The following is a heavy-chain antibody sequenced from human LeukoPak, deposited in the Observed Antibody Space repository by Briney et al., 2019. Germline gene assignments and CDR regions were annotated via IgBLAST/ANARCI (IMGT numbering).Heavy chain of an antibody. D-gene: IGHD6-19*01. Sequence: PSETLSLTCTVFGYSITTGYYWGWIRQPPGKGLEWIGSIYHSGSTFYNPSLKSRVTISVDTSKNQFSLKLSSVTAADTAIYYCARHSSGWPQYFQHWGQGTLVTVSS. CDR3: ARHSSGWPQYFQH. CDR2: IYHSGST. V-gene: IGHV4-38-2*02. CDR1: GYSITTGYY. J-gene: IGHJ1*01.